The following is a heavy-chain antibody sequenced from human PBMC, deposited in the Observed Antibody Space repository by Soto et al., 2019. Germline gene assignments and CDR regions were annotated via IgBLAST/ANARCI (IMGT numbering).Heavy chain of an antibody. CDR2: IYHSGST. J-gene: IGHJ6*02. CDR3: ARASSSSVYYSSSGMDV. CDR1: GFSISSSNR. D-gene: IGHD6-6*01. Sequence: SDTLSLTCAFSGFSISSSNRWSWVRQPPGKGLEWIGEIYHSGSTNYNPSLKSRVTISVDKSKNQFSLKLSSVTAADTAVYYCARASSSSVYYSSSGMDVWGQGTTVTVS. V-gene: IGHV4-4*02.